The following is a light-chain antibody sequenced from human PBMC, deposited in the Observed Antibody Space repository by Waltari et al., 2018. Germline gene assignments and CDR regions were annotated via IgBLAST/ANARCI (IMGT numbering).Light chain of an antibody. V-gene: IGLV1-40*01. CDR3: QSYDNILSGGV. Sequence: QQVPARYSNIFIERNNNRPSGGPDRFSGSKSDTSASLAITVLQSGDEADYYCQSYDNILSGGVFGGGTKLTVL. CDR2: RNN. J-gene: IGLJ2*01.